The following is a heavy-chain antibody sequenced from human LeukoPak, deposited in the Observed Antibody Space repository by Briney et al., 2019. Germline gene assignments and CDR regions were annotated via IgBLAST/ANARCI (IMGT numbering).Heavy chain of an antibody. CDR3: AKSSRNSGSYHLLFDY. V-gene: IGHV3-23*01. CDR1: GFTFSSYA. Sequence: PGGSLRLSCAASGFTFSSYAMSWVRQAPGKGLEWVSAISGSGGSTYYADSAKGRFTISRDNSKNTLYLQMNSLRAEDTAVYYCAKSSRNSGSYHLLFDYWGQGTLVTVSS. CDR2: ISGSGGST. J-gene: IGHJ4*02. D-gene: IGHD1-26*01.